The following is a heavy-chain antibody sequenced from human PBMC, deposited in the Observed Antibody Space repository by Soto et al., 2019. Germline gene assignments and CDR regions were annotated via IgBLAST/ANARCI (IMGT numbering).Heavy chain of an antibody. CDR2: IYYSGST. Sequence: PSETLSLTCTVSGGSISSGGYYWSWIRQHPGKGLEWIGYIYYSGSTYYNPSLKSRVTISVDTSKNQFSLKLSSVTAADTAVYYCARSRYSTGGYFDYWGQGTLVTVPQ. V-gene: IGHV4-31*03. CDR3: ARSRYSTGGYFDY. CDR1: GGSISSGGYY. J-gene: IGHJ4*02. D-gene: IGHD6-13*01.